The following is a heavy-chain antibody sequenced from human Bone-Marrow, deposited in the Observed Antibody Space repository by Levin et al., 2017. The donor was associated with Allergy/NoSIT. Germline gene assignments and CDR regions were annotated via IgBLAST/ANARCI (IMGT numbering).Heavy chain of an antibody. CDR2: ITGRDATA. V-gene: IGHV3-23*01. Sequence: GGSLRLSCAYSGPTFAFYAMNWVRQSPGGGLEWVSTITGRDATASYAESVTGRFTVSRDNSKNTVFLQINNLRTEDTATYYWARRPCTAGSCYSDFWGQGALVTVSS. CDR1: GPTFAFYA. J-gene: IGHJ4*02. CDR3: ARRPCTAGSCYSDF. D-gene: IGHD2-8*02.